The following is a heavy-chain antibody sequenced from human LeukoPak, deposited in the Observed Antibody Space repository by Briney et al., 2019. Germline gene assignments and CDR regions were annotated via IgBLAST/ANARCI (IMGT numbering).Heavy chain of an antibody. V-gene: IGHV4-34*01. D-gene: IGHD6-13*01. J-gene: IGHJ5*02. CDR2: IYYSGTT. CDR3: ARSGAAEGPTHNWFDP. CDR1: GGSFSGYY. Sequence: SETLSLTCAVYGGSFSGYYWSWIRQPPGKGLEWIGSIYYSGTTYYSPSLKSRVTISVDTSKKQFSLKLTSVTAADTAVYYCARSGAAEGPTHNWFDPWSQGTLVTVSS.